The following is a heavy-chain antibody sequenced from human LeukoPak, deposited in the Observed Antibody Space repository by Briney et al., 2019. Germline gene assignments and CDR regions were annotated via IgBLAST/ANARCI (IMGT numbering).Heavy chain of an antibody. CDR1: GGSVSSGSYY. J-gene: IGHJ3*02. CDR2: IYYSGST. V-gene: IGHV4-61*01. Sequence: SETLSLTCTVSGGSVSSGSYYWSWIRQPPGKGLEWIGYIYYSGSTNYNPSLKSRVTISVDTSKNQFSLKLSSVTAADTAVYYCARIPRITMVRGVPVGAFDIWGQGTMVTASS. CDR3: ARIPRITMVRGVPVGAFDI. D-gene: IGHD3-10*01.